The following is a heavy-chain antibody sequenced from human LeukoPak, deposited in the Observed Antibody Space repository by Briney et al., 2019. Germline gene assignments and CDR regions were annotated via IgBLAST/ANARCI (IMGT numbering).Heavy chain of an antibody. CDR3: ARDVWGDRDSYFDS. J-gene: IGHJ4*02. Sequence: GGSLRLSCAASGFTFSRYWMHWVRQAPGKGLEWVSRINTDGRSASYGVSVKGRFTISRDNAKNTLELRMNSLRAEDTAVYFCARDVWGDRDSYFDSWGQGTLVTVSS. CDR2: INTDGRSA. D-gene: IGHD3-16*01. V-gene: IGHV3-74*01. CDR1: GFTFSRYW.